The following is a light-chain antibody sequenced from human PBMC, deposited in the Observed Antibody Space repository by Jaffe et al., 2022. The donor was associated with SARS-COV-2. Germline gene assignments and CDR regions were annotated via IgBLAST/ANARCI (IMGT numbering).Light chain of an antibody. CDR1: QSVSNNY. CDR3: QQYGTSRT. CDR2: GAS. J-gene: IGKJ1*01. Sequence: EIVLTQSPGTLSLSPGERATLSCRASQSVSNNYLAWYQQKPGQAPRLLMYGASTRATGIPDRFSGSGSGTDFTLTISRLEPEDLAVYYCQQYGTSRTFGQGTKVEIK. V-gene: IGKV3-20*01.